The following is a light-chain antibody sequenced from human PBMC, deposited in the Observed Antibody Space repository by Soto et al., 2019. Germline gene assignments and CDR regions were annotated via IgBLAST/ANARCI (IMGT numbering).Light chain of an antibody. J-gene: IGKJ1*01. CDR1: ESVSKY. Sequence: VLTQSPAPLSVSPGERAILSCRASESVSKYLAWYQQKPGQAPMLLIYEASARATGIPSRFSGSGSGTEFTLTINSLQAEDFAVYYWHQDNDWRTFGQGTKVDIK. V-gene: IGKV3-15*01. CDR2: EAS. CDR3: HQDNDWRT.